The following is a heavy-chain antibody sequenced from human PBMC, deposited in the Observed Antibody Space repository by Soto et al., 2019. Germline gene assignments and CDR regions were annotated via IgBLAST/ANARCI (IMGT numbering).Heavy chain of an antibody. D-gene: IGHD3-10*01. CDR1: GFTFSSYA. V-gene: IGHV3-23*01. J-gene: IGHJ4*02. Sequence: PGGSLRLSCAASGFTFSSYAMSWVRQAPGKGLEWVSAISGSGGSTYYADSVKGRFTISRDNSKNTLYLQMNSLRAEDTAVYYCAKVGWRYYGSGSPVDYWGQGTLVTVSS. CDR3: AKVGWRYYGSGSPVDY. CDR2: ISGSGGST.